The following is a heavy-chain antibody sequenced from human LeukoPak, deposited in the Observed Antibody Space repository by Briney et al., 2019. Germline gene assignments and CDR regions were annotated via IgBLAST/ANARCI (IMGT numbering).Heavy chain of an antibody. V-gene: IGHV4-34*08. CDR1: GFTFSSYG. CDR3: AQGDYYYDSRVLGYYYGMDV. D-gene: IGHD3-22*01. Sequence: PGGSLRLSCAASGFTFSSYGMHWVRQPPGKGLEWIGEINHSGSTNYNPSLKSRVTVSVDTSKNQFSLKLSSVTAADTAVYYCAQGDYYYDSRVLGYYYGMDVWGQGTTVTVSS. CDR2: INHSGST. J-gene: IGHJ6*02.